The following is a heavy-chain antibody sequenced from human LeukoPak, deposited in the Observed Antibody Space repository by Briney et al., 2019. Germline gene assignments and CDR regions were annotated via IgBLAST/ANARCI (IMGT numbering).Heavy chain of an antibody. D-gene: IGHD1-14*01. CDR2: IYYSGRT. Sequence: SETLSLTCTVSGGSISSYYWSWIRQPPGKGLEWIGYIYYSGRTNYNPSLKSRVTIPVDTSKNQFSLRLSSVTAADTAVYYCARLFLPESEYHNWFDPWGQGTLVTVSS. V-gene: IGHV4-59*01. CDR1: GGSISSYY. J-gene: IGHJ5*02. CDR3: ARLFLPESEYHNWFDP.